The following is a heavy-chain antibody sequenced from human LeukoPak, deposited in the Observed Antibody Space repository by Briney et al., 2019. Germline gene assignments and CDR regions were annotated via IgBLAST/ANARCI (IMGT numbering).Heavy chain of an antibody. CDR3: ARDKANYDFWSGHDHSHQFDY. CDR2: INPNSGGT. V-gene: IGHV1-2*02. CDR1: GGTFSSYA. J-gene: IGHJ4*02. Sequence: GASVKVSCKASGGTFSSYAISWVRQAPGQGLEWMGWINPNSGGTNYAQKFRGRVTMTRDTSISTAYMELSRLRSDDTAVYYCARDKANYDFWSGHDHSHQFDYWGQGTLVTVSS. D-gene: IGHD3-3*01.